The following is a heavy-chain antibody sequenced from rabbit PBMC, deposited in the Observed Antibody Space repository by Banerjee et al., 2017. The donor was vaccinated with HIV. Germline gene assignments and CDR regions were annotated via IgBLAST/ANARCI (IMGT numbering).Heavy chain of an antibody. CDR2: IYAGSGDS. CDR1: GFSFSSSYW. D-gene: IGHD1-1*01. Sequence: QEQLVESGGGLVQPEGSLTLTCTASGFSFSSSYWICWVRQAPGKGLEWIGCIYAGSGDSYYASWAKGRFTISSTSSTTVTLQMTSLTAADTATYFCARDRASGDGYYFNLWGPGTLVTVS. CDR3: ARDRASGDGYYFNL. J-gene: IGHJ4*01. V-gene: IGHV1S45*01.